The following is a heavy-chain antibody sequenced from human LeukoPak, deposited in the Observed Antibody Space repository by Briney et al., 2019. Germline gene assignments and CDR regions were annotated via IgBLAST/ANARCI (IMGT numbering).Heavy chain of an antibody. CDR2: INPNSGGT. CDR3: ARAPIWGGMVSYYYMGV. D-gene: IGHD3-16*02. CDR1: GYTFTGYY. V-gene: IGHV1-2*02. Sequence: ASVKVSCKASGYTFTGYYMHWVRQAPGQGLEWMGWINPNSGGTNYAQKLQGRVTMTTDTSTSTAYMELSSLRSEDTATYYCARAPIWGGMVSYYYMGVWGKGTTVTISS. J-gene: IGHJ6*03.